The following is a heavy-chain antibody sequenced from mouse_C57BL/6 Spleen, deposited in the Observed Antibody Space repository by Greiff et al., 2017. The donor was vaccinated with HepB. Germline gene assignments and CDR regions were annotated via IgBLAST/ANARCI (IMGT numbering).Heavy chain of an antibody. J-gene: IGHJ4*01. CDR2: IYPGSGNT. CDR1: GYTFTDYY. CDR3: ARSGAVAYYAMDY. V-gene: IGHV1-76*01. Sequence: QVQLQQSGAELVRPGASVKLSCKASGYTFTDYYINWVKQRPGQGLEWIARIYPGSGNTYYNEKFKGKATLTAEKSSSTAYMQLSSLTSEDSAVYLCARSGAVAYYAMDYWGQGTSVTVSS. D-gene: IGHD1-1*01.